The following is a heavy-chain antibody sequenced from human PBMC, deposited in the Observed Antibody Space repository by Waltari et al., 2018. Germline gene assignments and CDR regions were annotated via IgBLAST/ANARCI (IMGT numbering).Heavy chain of an antibody. CDR3: ARVSGWWLGATDFDY. D-gene: IGHD1-26*01. CDR2: IKQDGSEK. CDR1: GFTFSSYW. J-gene: IGHJ4*02. Sequence: EVQLVESGGGLVQPGGSLRLSCAASGFTFSSYWMSWVRQAPGKGLEWVANIKQDGSEKYYVDSVKGRFTISRDNAKNSLYLQMNSLRAEDTAVYYCARVSGWWLGATDFDYWGQGTLVTVSS. V-gene: IGHV3-7*01.